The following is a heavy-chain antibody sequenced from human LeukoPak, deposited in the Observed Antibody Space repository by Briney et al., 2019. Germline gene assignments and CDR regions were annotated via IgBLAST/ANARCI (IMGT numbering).Heavy chain of an antibody. D-gene: IGHD3-22*01. V-gene: IGHV3-33*03. CDR1: GFTFNNYV. J-gene: IGHJ4*02. CDR2: IWYDGGNK. CDR3: ATYYYDSSAFKD. Sequence: GGSLRLSCAASGFTFNNYVMHWVRQAPGKGLEWVALIWYDGGNKCYADSVKGRFTISRDNTKNSLYLQMNSLRAEDTAVYYCATYYYDSSAFKDWGQGTLVAVSS.